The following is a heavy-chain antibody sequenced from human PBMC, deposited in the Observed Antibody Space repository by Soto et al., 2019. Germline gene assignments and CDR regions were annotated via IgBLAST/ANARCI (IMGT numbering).Heavy chain of an antibody. Sequence: SETLSLTCTVSGGSISSSSYYWGWIRQPPGKGLEWIGSIYYSGRTYYNPALKSRVTISVDTSKNQFSLKLSSVTAADKAVYYCARHSGEYYDFWSGYYPNYYYYYMDVWGKGTTVTVS. CDR3: ARHSGEYYDFWSGYYPNYYYYYMDV. CDR2: IYYSGRT. D-gene: IGHD3-3*01. V-gene: IGHV4-39*01. J-gene: IGHJ6*03. CDR1: GGSISSSSYY.